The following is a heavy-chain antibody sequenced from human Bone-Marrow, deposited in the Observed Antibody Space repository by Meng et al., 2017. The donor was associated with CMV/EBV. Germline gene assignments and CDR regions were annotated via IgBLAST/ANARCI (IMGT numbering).Heavy chain of an antibody. CDR1: GFTFSSYS. J-gene: IGHJ6*02. V-gene: IGHV3-21*01. D-gene: IGHD2-2*01. CDR2: ISSSSSYI. CDR3: ARDVVPAAIEFYYYYGMDV. Sequence: GESLKISCAASGFTFSSYSMNWVRQAPGKGLEWVSSISSSSSYIYYADSVKGRFTISRDNAKNSLYLQMNSLRAEDTAVYYCARDVVPAAIEFYYYYGMDVWGQGTTVTVFS.